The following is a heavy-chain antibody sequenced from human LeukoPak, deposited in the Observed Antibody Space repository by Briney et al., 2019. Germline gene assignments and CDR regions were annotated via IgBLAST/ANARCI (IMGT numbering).Heavy chain of an antibody. Sequence: SETLSLTCTVSGGSISSSSYYWGWIRQPPGKGLEWIGSIYYSGSTSYNPSLKSRVTMSVDTSKNQFSLKLSSVTAADTAVYFCRASDDAFDIWGQGTMVTVSS. J-gene: IGHJ3*02. CDR3: RASDDAFDI. CDR1: GGSISSSSYY. CDR2: IYYSGST. V-gene: IGHV4-39*07.